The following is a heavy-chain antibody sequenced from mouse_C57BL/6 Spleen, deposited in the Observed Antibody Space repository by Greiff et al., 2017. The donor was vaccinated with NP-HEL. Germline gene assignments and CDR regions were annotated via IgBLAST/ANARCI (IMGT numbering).Heavy chain of an antibody. Sequence: QVQLKESGAELVRPGTSVKVSCKASGYAFTNYLIEWVKQRPGQGLEWIGVINPGSGGTNYNEKFKGKATLTADKSSSTAYMQLSSLTSEDSAVYFCARVGFYYGSSEDYFDYWGQGTTLTVSS. V-gene: IGHV1-54*01. J-gene: IGHJ2*01. D-gene: IGHD1-1*01. CDR1: GYAFTNYL. CDR3: ARVGFYYGSSEDYFDY. CDR2: INPGSGGT.